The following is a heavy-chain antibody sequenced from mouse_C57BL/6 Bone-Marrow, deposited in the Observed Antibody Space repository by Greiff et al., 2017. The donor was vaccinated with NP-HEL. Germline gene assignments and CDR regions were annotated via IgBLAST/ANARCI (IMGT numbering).Heavy chain of an antibody. Sequence: QVTLKVSGPGILQPSQTLSLTCSFSGFSLSTFGMGVGWISQPSGKGLEWLAHIWWDDDKYYNPAMKSRLTISKATSKNQVFLKIANVDTADTATYYCARIHYYGSNPYYYAMDYWGQGTSVTVSS. CDR3: ARIHYYGSNPYYYAMDY. CDR2: IWWDDDK. J-gene: IGHJ4*01. V-gene: IGHV8-8*01. D-gene: IGHD1-1*01. CDR1: GFSLSTFGMG.